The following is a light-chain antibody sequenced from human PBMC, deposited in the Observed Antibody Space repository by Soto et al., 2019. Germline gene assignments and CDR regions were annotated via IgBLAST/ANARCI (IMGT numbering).Light chain of an antibody. J-gene: IGLJ1*01. CDR3: SSYASSTAYV. CDR1: SSDVGGYNY. V-gene: IGLV2-14*01. CDR2: EVS. Sequence: LAQPASVSGSPGQSITISCTGTSSDVGGYNYVSWYQLHPGKAPKLMVYEVSYRPSGVSSRFSGSKSANTASLTISGLQAEVEADYYCSSYASSTAYVFGTGTKVTVL.